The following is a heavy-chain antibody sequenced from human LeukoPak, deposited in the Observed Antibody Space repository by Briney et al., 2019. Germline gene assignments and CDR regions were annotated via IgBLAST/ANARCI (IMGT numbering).Heavy chain of an antibody. CDR2: IYYSGST. CDR3: ASLGYCSSTSCYREYWFDP. CDR1: GGSISSYY. D-gene: IGHD2-2*01. Sequence: SETLSLTCTVSGGSISSYYWSWIRQPPGKGLEWIGYIYYSGSTNYNPSLKSRVTISVDTSKNQFSLKLSSVTAADTAVYYCASLGYCSSTSCYREYWFDPWGQGTLVTVSS. V-gene: IGHV4-59*08. J-gene: IGHJ5*02.